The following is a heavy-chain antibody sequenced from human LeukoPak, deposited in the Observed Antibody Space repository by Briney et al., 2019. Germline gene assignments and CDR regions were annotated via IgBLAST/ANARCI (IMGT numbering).Heavy chain of an antibody. CDR3: ARDLQQLVRAFDI. D-gene: IGHD6-13*01. CDR1: GFTFRSYG. Sequence: SGGSLRLSCAASGFTFRSYGMHWVRQAPGKGLEWVAFIRYDGNNKYYADSVKGRFTISRDNSKNTLYLQMNSLRAEDTAVYYCARDLQQLVRAFDIWGQGTMVTVSS. CDR2: IRYDGNNK. J-gene: IGHJ3*02. V-gene: IGHV3-30*02.